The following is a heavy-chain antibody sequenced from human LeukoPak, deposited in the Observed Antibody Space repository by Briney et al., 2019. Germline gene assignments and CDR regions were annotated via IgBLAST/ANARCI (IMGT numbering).Heavy chain of an antibody. CDR3: ARFDSSGWYYFDS. J-gene: IGHJ4*02. Sequence: SETLSLTCTVSGGSISSYYWSWIRQPPGKGLERIGYIYYSGSTNYNPSLKSRVTISVDTSKNQFSLKLSSVTAADTAVYYCARFDSSGWYYFDSWGQGTLVTVSS. V-gene: IGHV4-59*01. D-gene: IGHD6-19*01. CDR1: GGSISSYY. CDR2: IYYSGST.